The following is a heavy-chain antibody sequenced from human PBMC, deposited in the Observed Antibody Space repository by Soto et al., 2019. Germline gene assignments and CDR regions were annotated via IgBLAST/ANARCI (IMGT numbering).Heavy chain of an antibody. CDR2: IIPIFGTA. CDR1: GGTFSSYA. CDR3: ARDGYNQYYFDY. J-gene: IGHJ4*02. V-gene: IGHV1-69*13. D-gene: IGHD5-12*01. Sequence: SVKVSCKASGGTFSSYAISWVRQAPGQGLEWMGGIIPIFGTANYAQKFQGRVTITADESTSTAYMELSSLRSEDTAVYYCARDGYNQYYFDYWGQGTLVTVSS.